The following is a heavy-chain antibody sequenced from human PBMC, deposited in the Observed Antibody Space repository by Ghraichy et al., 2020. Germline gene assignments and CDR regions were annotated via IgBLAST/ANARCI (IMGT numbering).Heavy chain of an antibody. CDR2: ISGIGGST. D-gene: IGHD6-19*01. CDR1: GFTFSNYG. V-gene: IGHV3-23*01. CDR3: ANARIAVAGLHYSYAMDG. J-gene: IGHJ6*02. Sequence: GGSLRLSCAASGFTFSNYGMNWVRQAPGKGLEWVSGISGIGGSTSYVDSVKGRFTISRDNSKNTLYLQINSLRVEDTAVDYCANARIAVAGLHYSYAMDGCGQGTPVTVSS.